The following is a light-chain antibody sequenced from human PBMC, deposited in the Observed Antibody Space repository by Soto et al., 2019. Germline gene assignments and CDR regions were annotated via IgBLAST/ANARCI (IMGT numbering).Light chain of an antibody. V-gene: IGKV3-20*01. Sequence: EILLTQSPSTLSLSPGEGVTLSCRASQSVTVNSLAWYQQKPGQAPRLLIYAASGRPAGIPDRFSGSGSGTDFTLTIPRLEPEDFAVYYCQQYGSSPYTFGQGTKVDIK. CDR1: QSVTVNS. J-gene: IGKJ2*01. CDR2: AAS. CDR3: QQYGSSPYT.